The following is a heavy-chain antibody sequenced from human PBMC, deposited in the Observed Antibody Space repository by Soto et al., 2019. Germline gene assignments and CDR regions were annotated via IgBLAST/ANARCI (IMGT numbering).Heavy chain of an antibody. J-gene: IGHJ6*03. CDR3: AKEGVSLAYFCYMDV. CDR2: ISWNGRSK. V-gene: IGHV3-9*01. D-gene: IGHD2-21*01. Sequence: EVQLVESGGALVQPGRSLRLSCAASGFTFDDYAMHWVRQVPGKGLEWVSGISWNGRSKAYAGSVEGRFTISRDSASNSLYLQMDNLRAEDTALYYCAKEGVSLAYFCYMDVWGNGTTVTVSS. CDR1: GFTFDDYA.